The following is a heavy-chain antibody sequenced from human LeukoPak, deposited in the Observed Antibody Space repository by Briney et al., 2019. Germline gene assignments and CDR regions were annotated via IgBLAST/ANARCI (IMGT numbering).Heavy chain of an antibody. CDR3: ARDPPTFDAFDI. CDR1: GGSFSGYY. CDR2: INHSGST. D-gene: IGHD3-16*01. J-gene: IGHJ3*02. V-gene: IGHV4-34*01. Sequence: PSEALSLTCAVYGGSFSGYYWSWIRHPPGKGLEWIGEINHSGSTNYNPSLKSRVTISVDTSKNQFSLKLSSVTAADTAVYYCARDPPTFDAFDIWGQGTMVTVSS.